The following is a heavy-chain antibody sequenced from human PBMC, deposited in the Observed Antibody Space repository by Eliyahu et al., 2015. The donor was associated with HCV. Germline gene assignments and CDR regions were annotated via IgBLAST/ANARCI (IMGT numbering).Heavy chain of an antibody. D-gene: IGHD6-19*01. CDR2: IHYSGST. CDR1: GGSITTYY. Sequence: QVQLQESGPGLVKPSETLSLTCTVSGGSITTYYWXWIRQPPGKGLEWIGYIHYSGSTNXNPSLKSRVTISLDTSKNQFSLNLTSVTAADTAVYYCASGGGGIAVAGTGGWFDPWGQGTLVTVSS. V-gene: IGHV4-59*01. CDR3: ASGGGGIAVAGTGGWFDP. J-gene: IGHJ5*02.